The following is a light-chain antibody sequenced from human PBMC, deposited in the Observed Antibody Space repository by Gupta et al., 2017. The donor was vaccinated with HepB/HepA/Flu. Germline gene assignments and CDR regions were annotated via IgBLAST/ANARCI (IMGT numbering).Light chain of an antibody. Sequence: DIQMTQSPSSVSASVEDRVTIACRASQGIATELAWYQQKAGRAPRLLISAASRLFTGVPPRFSGTGYGSRFTLTITDVQPDDFGIYYCQQTERFPLTFGGGTRLES. J-gene: IGKJ4*01. V-gene: IGKV1D-12*01. CDR1: QGIATE. CDR3: QQTERFPLT. CDR2: AAS.